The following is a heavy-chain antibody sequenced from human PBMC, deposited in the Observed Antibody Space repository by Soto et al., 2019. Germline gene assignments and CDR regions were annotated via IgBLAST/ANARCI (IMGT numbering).Heavy chain of an antibody. Sequence: ASVKVSCKTSGYTFSNYGISWVRQAPGQPLEWLGWISLYSDGTNYAQKFQGRVSMTTDTSTTTAYMELRSLRSDDTAVYYCARVVPGAEAWFGPWGQGTLVTVSS. CDR2: ISLYSDGT. V-gene: IGHV1-18*01. CDR3: ARVVPGAEAWFGP. J-gene: IGHJ5*02. CDR1: GYTFSNYG. D-gene: IGHD2-2*01.